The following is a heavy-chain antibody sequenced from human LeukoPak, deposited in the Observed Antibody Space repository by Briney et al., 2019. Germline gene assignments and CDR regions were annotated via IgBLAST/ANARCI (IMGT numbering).Heavy chain of an antibody. Sequence: GGSLRLSCAASGFTFSSYGMHWVRQAPGKGLEWVAFIRYDGSNKYYADSVKGRFTISRDNSKNTLYLQMNSLRAEDTAVYYCAKVITMIRDFDYWGRGTLVTVSS. CDR3: AKVITMIRDFDY. CDR2: IRYDGSNK. D-gene: IGHD3-22*01. V-gene: IGHV3-30*02. CDR1: GFTFSSYG. J-gene: IGHJ4*02.